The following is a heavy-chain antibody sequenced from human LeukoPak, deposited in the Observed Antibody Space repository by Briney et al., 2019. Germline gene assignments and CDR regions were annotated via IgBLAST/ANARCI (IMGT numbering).Heavy chain of an antibody. J-gene: IGHJ4*02. D-gene: IGHD5-24*01. CDR2: INTDGSST. V-gene: IGHV3-74*01. CDR3: ARGYGLQSTKNYFDY. CDR1: GFTFSTYW. Sequence: GGSLRLSCAASGFTFSTYWMHWVRQAPGKGLAWVSRINTDGSSTSYADSVKGRFTISRDNAKNTLYLQMNSLGAEDTAVYYCARGYGLQSTKNYFDYWGQGTLVTVSS.